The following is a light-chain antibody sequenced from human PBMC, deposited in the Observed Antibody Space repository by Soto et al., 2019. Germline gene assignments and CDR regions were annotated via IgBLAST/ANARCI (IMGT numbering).Light chain of an antibody. CDR1: ETINRW. CDR3: QQYSTAPYT. Sequence: DIQMTQSPSTLAASVGDRVTITCRASETINRWLAWYQQKPGKAPKLLIYDASSLESGVPSRFSGSGSGTEFTLTLSSLQPDDFATYYCQQYSTAPYTFGQGTKLEVK. V-gene: IGKV1-5*01. J-gene: IGKJ2*01. CDR2: DAS.